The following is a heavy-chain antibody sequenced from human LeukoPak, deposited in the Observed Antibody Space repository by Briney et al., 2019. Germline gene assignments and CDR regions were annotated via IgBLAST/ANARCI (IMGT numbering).Heavy chain of an antibody. CDR1: GFTFSSYW. CDR3: ARDTRGCITIFGVAINVPPDY. CDR2: IKQDGSEK. J-gene: IGHJ4*02. D-gene: IGHD3-3*01. Sequence: GGSLRLSCAASGFTFSSYWMSWVRQAPGKGLEWVANIKQDGSEKYYVDSVKGRFTISRDNAKNSLYLQMNSLRAEDTAVYYCARDTRGCITIFGVAINVPPDYWGQGTLVTVSS. V-gene: IGHV3-7*01.